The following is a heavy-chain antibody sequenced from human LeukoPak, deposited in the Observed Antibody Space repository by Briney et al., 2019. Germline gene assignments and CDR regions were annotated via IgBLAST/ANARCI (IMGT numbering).Heavy chain of an antibody. J-gene: IGHJ3*02. V-gene: IGHV4-4*08. D-gene: IGHD4-17*01. Sequence: PSETLSLTCSVSDDSITMYYWTWIRQPPGKGLEWIGYVDHTGSTNFNPSLNGRVSISRDTTENLFSLKLSSVTAADTALYYCATDRPSYGNAFDIWGQGTMVTVSS. CDR1: DDSITMYY. CDR2: VDHTGST. CDR3: ATDRPSYGNAFDI.